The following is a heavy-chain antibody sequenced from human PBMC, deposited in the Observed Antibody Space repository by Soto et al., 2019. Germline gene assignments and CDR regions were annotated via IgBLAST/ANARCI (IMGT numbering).Heavy chain of an antibody. CDR3: VRETGGDWGYFDT. CDR2: TYYRSRWYY. D-gene: IGHD7-27*01. V-gene: IGHV6-1*01. CDR1: GDSVSGNSVA. J-gene: IGHJ4*02. Sequence: SQTLSLTCDISGDSVSGNSVAWNWVRQSPSRGLEWLARTYYRSRWYYDYPVPVKSRITINPDTSKNQFSLQLNSVTPEDTAVYYCVRETGGDWGYFDTWGQGTLVTVSS.